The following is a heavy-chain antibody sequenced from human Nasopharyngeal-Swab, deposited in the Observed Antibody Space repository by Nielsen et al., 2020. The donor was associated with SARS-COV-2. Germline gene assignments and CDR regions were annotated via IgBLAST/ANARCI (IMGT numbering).Heavy chain of an antibody. Sequence: SETLSLTCTVSGGSISTYYWSWIRQPPGQGLEWIGYIHSSGTTNYNPSLKSRVTISVDTSKNQFSPKLSSVTAADTAVYYCARDHSYYDSNGYYFDYWGLGTLVTVSS. CDR1: GGSISTYY. D-gene: IGHD3-22*01. CDR3: ARDHSYYDSNGYYFDY. J-gene: IGHJ4*02. V-gene: IGHV4-59*01. CDR2: IHSSGTT.